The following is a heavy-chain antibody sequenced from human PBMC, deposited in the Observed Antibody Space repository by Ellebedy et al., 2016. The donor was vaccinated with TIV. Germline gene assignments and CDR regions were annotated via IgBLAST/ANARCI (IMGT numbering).Heavy chain of an antibody. D-gene: IGHD4-23*01. CDR2: ITESGGNT. CDR1: GLPFSSHA. Sequence: PGGSLRLSCAASGLPFSSHAIIWVRQAPGQVLEWVSSITESGGNTYYADSVKGRFTISRDNSKDTLFLQMNSLRAEDTAIYFCARDPVGVGPALDVWGKGTMVTVSS. J-gene: IGHJ3*01. V-gene: IGHV3-23*01. CDR3: ARDPVGVGPALDV.